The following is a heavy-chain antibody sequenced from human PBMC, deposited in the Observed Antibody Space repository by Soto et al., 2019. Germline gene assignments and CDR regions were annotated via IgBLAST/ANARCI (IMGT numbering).Heavy chain of an antibody. CDR3: AKGGYSNYNNWFDP. CDR2: ISGSGGST. D-gene: IGHD4-4*01. V-gene: IGHV3-23*01. CDR1: GFTFSSYA. Sequence: PGGSLRLSCAASGFTFSSYAMSWVRQAPGKGLEWVSAISGSGGSTYYVDSVKGRFTISRDNSKNTLYLQMNSLRAEDTAVYYCAKGGYSNYNNWFDPWGQGTLVTVSS. J-gene: IGHJ5*02.